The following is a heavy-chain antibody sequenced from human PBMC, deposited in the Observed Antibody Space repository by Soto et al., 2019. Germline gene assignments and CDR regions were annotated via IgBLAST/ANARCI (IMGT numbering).Heavy chain of an antibody. Sequence: QVQLVQSGPEVKMPGASVNVSCKASGYTFTSYGINWVRQAPGQGLEWMGRVSTYNGNTKYAQKFKGKVTMTTDTSTTTVYMNLRSLRSDDTAVYYCARERGLTASTLFGYWGQGTVVNVS. CDR3: ARERGLTASTLFGY. CDR1: GYTFTSYG. D-gene: IGHD3-10*02. CDR2: VSTYNGNT. V-gene: IGHV1-18*01. J-gene: IGHJ4*02.